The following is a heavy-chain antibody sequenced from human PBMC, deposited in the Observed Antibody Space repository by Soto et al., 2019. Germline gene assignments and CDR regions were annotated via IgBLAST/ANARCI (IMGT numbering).Heavy chain of an antibody. Sequence: QVQLVESGGGVVQSGRSLRLSCAASGFSFSGSAMHWVRQAPGQGLEWMAVISYDGSNKYYADSVKGRFTISRDNSKNTLYLQMNSLRAEDTAVYYCARSYDSSGFDSFDFWGQGTLVTVSS. CDR2: ISYDGSNK. CDR1: GFSFSGSA. D-gene: IGHD3-22*01. CDR3: ARSYDSSGFDSFDF. J-gene: IGHJ4*02. V-gene: IGHV3-30-3*01.